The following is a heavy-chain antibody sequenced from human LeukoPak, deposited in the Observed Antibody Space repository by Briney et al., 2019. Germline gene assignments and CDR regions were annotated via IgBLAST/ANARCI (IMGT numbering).Heavy chain of an antibody. J-gene: IGHJ3*02. CDR2: ISGYNGNT. Sequence: ASVKVSCKASGYTFSSYGISWVRQAPGQGPEWMGWISGYNGNTNYAQKFQGRVTMTTDTSTSTAYMELRSLRSDDTAVYYCARGPEIAVAGTNAFDIWGQGTMVTVSS. V-gene: IGHV1-18*01. CDR1: GYTFSSYG. D-gene: IGHD6-19*01. CDR3: ARGPEIAVAGTNAFDI.